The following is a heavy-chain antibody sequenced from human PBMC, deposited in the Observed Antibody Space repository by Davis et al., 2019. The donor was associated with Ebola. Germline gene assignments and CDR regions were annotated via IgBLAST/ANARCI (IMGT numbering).Heavy chain of an antibody. D-gene: IGHD4-17*01. J-gene: IGHJ5*02. CDR3: ARANYGDLFDP. CDR2: INHSGST. V-gene: IGHV4-34*01. CDR1: GGSFSGYY. Sequence: MPSETLSLTCAVYGGSFSGYYWSWIRQPPGKGLEWIGEINHSGSTNYNPSLKSRVTISVDTSKNQFSLKLSSVTAADMAVYYCARANYGDLFDPWGQGTLVTVSS.